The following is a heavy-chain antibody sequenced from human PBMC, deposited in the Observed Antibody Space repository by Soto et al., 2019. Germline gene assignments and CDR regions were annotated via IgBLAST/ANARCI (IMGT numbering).Heavy chain of an antibody. V-gene: IGHV3-23*01. CDR2: ISGSGTIT. J-gene: IGHJ5*02. Sequence: EVKLLESGGGLLQPGGSLRLSYAASGFPFSSRAMSWVRQAPGKRMEGVSAISGSGTITYYADSVKGRFTISGDTSKNTLYLQMQSLRADDTAVYYCAEWARYCSGADCRAWGQGTLVTVSS. CDR1: GFPFSSRA. D-gene: IGHD2-15*01. CDR3: AEWARYCSGADCRA.